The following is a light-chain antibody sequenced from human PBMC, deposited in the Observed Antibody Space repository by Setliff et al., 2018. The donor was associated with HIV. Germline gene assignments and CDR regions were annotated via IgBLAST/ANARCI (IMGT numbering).Light chain of an antibody. CDR1: SSNIGSNY. J-gene: IGLJ1*01. CDR3: SAWDDMAAYV. Sequence: QSALTQPPSASGTPGQRVTISCSGSSSNIGSNYVYWYQQLPGTAPKLLIYRSNQRPSGVPDRFSASKSGTSAFLAISGLRSEDEADYYCSAWDDMAAYVFGTGTKVTV. CDR2: RSN. V-gene: IGLV1-47*01.